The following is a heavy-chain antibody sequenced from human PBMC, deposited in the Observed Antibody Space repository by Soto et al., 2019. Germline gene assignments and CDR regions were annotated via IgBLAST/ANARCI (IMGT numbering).Heavy chain of an antibody. CDR1: GYTLTELS. D-gene: IGHD6-19*01. Sequence: ASVKVSCKVSGYTLTELSMHWVRQAPGKALEWMRGFDPEDGETIYAQKFQGRGTMTEDTSTDTAYTELRSLRSHDTAVYYCATTKPQWLLPYFDYGGQEALVTVSP. CDR2: FDPEDGET. V-gene: IGHV1-24*01. J-gene: IGHJ4*02. CDR3: ATTKPQWLLPYFDY.